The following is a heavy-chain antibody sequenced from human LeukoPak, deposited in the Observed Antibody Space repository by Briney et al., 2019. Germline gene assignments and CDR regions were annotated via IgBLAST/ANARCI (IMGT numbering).Heavy chain of an antibody. D-gene: IGHD2-21*01. V-gene: IGHV3-15*01. CDR1: GFIFSNAW. J-gene: IGHJ4*02. CDR2: IKTKSDGGTT. CDR3: TTESRFRLILDY. Sequence: GESLRLSCAASGFIFSNAWMSWVRQAPGKGLEWVGRIKTKSDGGTTDYAAPVKGRFTISRDDSKKMIYLHMNSLKTEDTAVYYCTTESRFRLILDYWGQGALVTVSS.